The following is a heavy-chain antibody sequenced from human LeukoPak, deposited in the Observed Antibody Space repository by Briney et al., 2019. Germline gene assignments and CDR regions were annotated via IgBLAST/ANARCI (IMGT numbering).Heavy chain of an antibody. CDR1: GFTFDDYA. V-gene: IGHV3-9*01. J-gene: IGHJ4*02. CDR3: ARETPYSSSWTVFDY. Sequence: GGSLRLSCAASGFTFDDYAMHWVRQAPGKGLEWVSGISWNSGSIGYADSVKGRFTISRDNAKNSLYLQMNSLRAEDTAVYYCARETPYSSSWTVFDYWGLGTLVTVSS. D-gene: IGHD6-13*01. CDR2: ISWNSGSI.